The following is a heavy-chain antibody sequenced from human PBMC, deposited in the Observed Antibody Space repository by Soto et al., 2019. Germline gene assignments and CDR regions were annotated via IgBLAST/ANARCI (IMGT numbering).Heavy chain of an antibody. CDR1: GFTVSNNY. Sequence: GGSLRLSCAASGFTVSNNYMIWVRQAPGRGLEWVSVIYNVGSTYYTDSVKGRFTISRDNSKNTLYLQMNSLRAEDTAVYYCNVGDTSLVYWGQGTLVTVSS. D-gene: IGHD1-26*01. J-gene: IGHJ4*02. V-gene: IGHV3-66*01. CDR3: NVGDTSLVY. CDR2: IYNVGST.